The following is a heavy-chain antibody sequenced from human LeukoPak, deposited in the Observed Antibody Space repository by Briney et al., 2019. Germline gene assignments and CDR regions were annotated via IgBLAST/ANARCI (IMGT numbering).Heavy chain of an antibody. CDR2: INPSGGST. V-gene: IGHV1-46*01. Sequence: ASVKVSCKASGYTFTGYYMHWVRQAPGQGLEWMGIINPSGGSTSYAQKFQGRVTMTRDMSTSTVYMELSSLRSEDTAVYYCARDLETVVSHPKYYFDYWGQGTLVTVSS. CDR3: ARDLETVVSHPKYYFDY. D-gene: IGHD4-23*01. CDR1: GYTFTGYY. J-gene: IGHJ4*02.